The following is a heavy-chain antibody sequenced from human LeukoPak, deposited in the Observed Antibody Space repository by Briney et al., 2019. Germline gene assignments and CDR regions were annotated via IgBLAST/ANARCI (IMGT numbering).Heavy chain of an antibody. V-gene: IGHV1-2*02. CDR1: GYSFSGFY. J-gene: IGHJ4*02. D-gene: IGHD2-15*01. CDR2: LKPNNGGT. Sequence: ASVKVSCKASGYSFSGFYLFCVRQAPGQGLEWMGWLKPNNGGTYYTQKFQGRVTFTRDTSNNTAYMEVSSLTSDDTATYYCARGTGYCSVVSCFEGTTTFAYWGQGTLVTVSS. CDR3: ARGTGYCSVVSCFEGTTTFAY.